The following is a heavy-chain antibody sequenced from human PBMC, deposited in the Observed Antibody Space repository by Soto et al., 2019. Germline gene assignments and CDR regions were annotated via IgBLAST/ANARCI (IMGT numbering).Heavy chain of an antibody. J-gene: IGHJ4*02. CDR1: GYSFTSNH. CDR3: ARAAYSSTSFFFDY. D-gene: IGHD1-26*01. V-gene: IGHV1-46*01. Sequence: ASVKVSCKASGYSFTSNHLHWVRQAPRQGLEWVGIINPSLGRANYAQKFQDRVAMTWDTSTRIAYMELNGLRSDDTAVYFCARAAYSSTSFFFDYWGQGALVTVSS. CDR2: INPSLGRA.